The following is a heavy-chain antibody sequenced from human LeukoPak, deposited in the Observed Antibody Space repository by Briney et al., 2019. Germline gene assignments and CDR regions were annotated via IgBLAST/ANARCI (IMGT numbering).Heavy chain of an antibody. CDR2: ISAYNGNT. D-gene: IGHD2-2*01. CDR1: GYTFTSYG. J-gene: IGHJ5*02. Sequence: ASVKVSCKASGYTFTSYGISWVRQAPGQGLEWMGWISAYNGNTNYGQKLQGRVTMTTDTSTSTAYMELRSLRSDDTAVYYCARDSDVVVPRWFDPWGQGTLVTVSS. CDR3: ARDSDVVVPRWFDP. V-gene: IGHV1-18*01.